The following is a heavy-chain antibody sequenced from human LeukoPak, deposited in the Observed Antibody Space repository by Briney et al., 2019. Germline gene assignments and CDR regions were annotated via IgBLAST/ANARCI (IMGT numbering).Heavy chain of an antibody. J-gene: IGHJ6*03. V-gene: IGHV3-66*04. D-gene: IGHD6-13*01. CDR3: ARHGGSSWYRYYYYMDV. CDR1: GFTVSSNY. CDR2: IYSGGST. Sequence: GGSLRLSCAASGFTVSSNYMSWVRQAPGKGLEWGSVIYSGGSTYYADSVKGRFNISRDNSNNTLYLQMNSLRAEDTAVYYCARHGGSSWYRYYYYMDVWGKGTTVTVSS.